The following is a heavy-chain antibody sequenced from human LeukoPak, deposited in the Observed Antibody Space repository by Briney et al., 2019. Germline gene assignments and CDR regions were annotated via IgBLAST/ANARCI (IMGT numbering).Heavy chain of an antibody. CDR2: ISANDGDT. V-gene: IGHV1-18*01. D-gene: IGHD3-16*01. J-gene: IGHJ4*02. Sequence: ASVKVSCKASGYTFTSYGIAWVRQAPGQGLQWMGWISANDGDTSYSQKLQGRVTMTTDTSTNTAYMELRSLTSDDTAVYYCARDPPGLTLGSPGDYWGQGTLVIVSS. CDR1: GYTFTSYG. CDR3: ARDPPGLTLGSPGDY.